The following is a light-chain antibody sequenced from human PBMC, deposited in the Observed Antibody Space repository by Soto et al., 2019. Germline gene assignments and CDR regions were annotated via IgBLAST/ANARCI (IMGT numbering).Light chain of an antibody. Sequence: SYELTQPSSVSVSPGQTARITCSGAVLAKKYARWFQQKPGQAPVLVIYKDSERPSGLPERFSGSSSGTTVTLTISGAQVEDEADYYCYSAADNNLVFGGGTKVTVL. J-gene: IGLJ2*01. V-gene: IGLV3-27*01. CDR1: VLAKKY. CDR3: YSAADNNLV. CDR2: KDS.